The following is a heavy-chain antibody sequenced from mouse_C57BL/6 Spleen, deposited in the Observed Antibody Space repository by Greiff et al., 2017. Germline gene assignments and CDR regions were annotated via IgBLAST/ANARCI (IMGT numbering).Heavy chain of an antibody. J-gene: IGHJ4*01. CDR3: ARSGTTVVEMDY. V-gene: IGHV1-69*01. CDR1: GYTFTSYW. Sequence: VQLQQPGAELVMPGASVKLSCKASGYTFTSYWMHWVKQRPGQGLEWIGEIDPSDSDTNYNPKFKGKSTLTVDKSSSTAYMQLSSLTSEDSAVYYCARSGTTVVEMDYWGQGTTVTVSS. D-gene: IGHD1-1*01. CDR2: IDPSDSDT.